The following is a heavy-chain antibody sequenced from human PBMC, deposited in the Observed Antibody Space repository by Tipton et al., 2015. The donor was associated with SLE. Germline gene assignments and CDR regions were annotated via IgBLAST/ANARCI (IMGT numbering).Heavy chain of an antibody. D-gene: IGHD4-17*01. CDR2: IYATGIT. CDR3: ARDKNGDYYDY. V-gene: IGHV4-4*08. Sequence: TLSLTCTVSDASISTYFWSWIRQPPGKGLEWIGYIYATGITNYNPSLKSRVTISVDTSKNQFSLKLSSVTAADTAVYYCARDKNGDYYDYWGQGTLVTVSS. J-gene: IGHJ4*02. CDR1: DASISTYF.